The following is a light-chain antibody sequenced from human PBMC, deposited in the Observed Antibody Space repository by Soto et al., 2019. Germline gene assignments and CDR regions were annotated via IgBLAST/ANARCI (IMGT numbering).Light chain of an antibody. Sequence: QSVLTQPPSVSGAPGQRVTISCTGSSSNIGTPYDVHWYQQLPGTAPKLLIYGNSNRPSGVPDRLSGSKSGTSASLAITGLQAEDEADYYCQSYDSSLSGYVIFGGGTKVTVL. CDR3: QSYDSSLSGYVI. J-gene: IGLJ2*01. CDR1: SSNIGTPYD. CDR2: GNS. V-gene: IGLV1-40*01.